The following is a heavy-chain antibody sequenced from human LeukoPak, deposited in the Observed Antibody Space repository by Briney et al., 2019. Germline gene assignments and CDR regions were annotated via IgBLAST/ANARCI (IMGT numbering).Heavy chain of an antibody. CDR3: ARFGLGKHIEVAGIPFDI. Sequence: GASVKVSCKASGYSFTSNVISWVRQAPGQGLEWMRWISAYNGNTNYAQKLQGRVTMTTDTSTSTAYMELRSLRSDDTAVYYCARFGLGKHIEVAGIPFDIWGQGTMVTVSS. D-gene: IGHD6-19*01. V-gene: IGHV1-18*01. CDR2: ISAYNGNT. J-gene: IGHJ3*02. CDR1: GYSFTSNV.